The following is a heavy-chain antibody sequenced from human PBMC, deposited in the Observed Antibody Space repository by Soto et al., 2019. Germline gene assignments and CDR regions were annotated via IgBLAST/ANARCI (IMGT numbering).Heavy chain of an antibody. V-gene: IGHV4-31*01. Sequence: QVQLQESGPGLVKPSQTLSLTCTVSGGSISSGAYYWSWIRQHSEKGLEWIGYMHYSGIAYYNPSLTSLGTVSVDTSKNQFSLKLSSVTAADTAVYYCARYYFDNSGYSNWFDPWGRGTLVTVSS. CDR2: MHYSGIA. D-gene: IGHD3-22*01. CDR1: GGSISSGAYY. J-gene: IGHJ5*02. CDR3: ARYYFDNSGYSNWFDP.